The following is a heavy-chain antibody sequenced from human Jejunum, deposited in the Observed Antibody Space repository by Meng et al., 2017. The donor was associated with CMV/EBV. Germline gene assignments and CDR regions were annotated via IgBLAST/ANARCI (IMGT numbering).Heavy chain of an antibody. V-gene: IGHV3-21*01. D-gene: IGHD3-10*01. Sequence: GFAFTYSSMDWVRQAPGKGLEWVSSISSRSSYINYADSVKGRFTLSRDNAKNSLYLQMNSLRAEDTAVYYCARDHPNTGYYGMDVWGHGTTVTVSS. CDR3: ARDHPNTGYYGMDV. CDR1: GFAFTYSS. CDR2: ISSRSSYI. J-gene: IGHJ6*02.